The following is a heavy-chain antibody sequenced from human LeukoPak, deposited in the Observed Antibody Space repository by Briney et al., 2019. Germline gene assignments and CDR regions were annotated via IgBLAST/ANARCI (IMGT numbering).Heavy chain of an antibody. D-gene: IGHD3-3*01. Sequence: GSSVKVSCKASGGTFSSYAISWVRQAPGQGLEWMGRIIPILGIANYAQKFQGRVTMTRNTSISTAYMELSSLRSEDTAVYYCARTHYDFWSGPTPRMDVWGKGTTVTVSS. J-gene: IGHJ6*03. CDR1: GGTFSSYA. V-gene: IGHV1-69*04. CDR2: IIPILGIA. CDR3: ARTHYDFWSGPTPRMDV.